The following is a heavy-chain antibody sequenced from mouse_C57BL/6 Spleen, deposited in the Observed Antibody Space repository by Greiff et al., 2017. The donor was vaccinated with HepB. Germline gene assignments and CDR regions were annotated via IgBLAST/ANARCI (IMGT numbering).Heavy chain of an antibody. J-gene: IGHJ2*01. D-gene: IGHD1-1*01. V-gene: IGHV1-52*01. CDR1: GYTFTSYW. CDR3: ARRAYYDGSRGGYYFDN. CDR2: IDPSDSET. Sequence: QVQLQQPGAELVRPGSSVKLSCKASGYTFTSYWMHWVKQRPIQGLEWIGNIDPSDSETHYNQKFKDKATLTVDKSSSTAYMQLSSLTSEDSAVYDRARRAYYDGSRGGYYFDNWGQGTTLTVSS.